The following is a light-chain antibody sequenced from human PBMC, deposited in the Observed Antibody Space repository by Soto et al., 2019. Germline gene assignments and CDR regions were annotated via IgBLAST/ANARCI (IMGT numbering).Light chain of an antibody. V-gene: IGLV2-14*03. Sequence: QSALTQPASVSGSPGQSITISCTGSSSDIGGYNYVSWYQQHPGKAPKLLIYDVSYRPSGISDRFSGYKSGNKASLTISGLQPEDEADYYCSSYGASSTLFGGGTKLTVL. J-gene: IGLJ2*01. CDR3: SSYGASSTL. CDR1: SSDIGGYNY. CDR2: DVS.